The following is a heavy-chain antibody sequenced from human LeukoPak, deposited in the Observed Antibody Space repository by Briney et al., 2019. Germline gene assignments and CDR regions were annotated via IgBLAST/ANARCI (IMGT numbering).Heavy chain of an antibody. Sequence: SETLSLTCTVSGGSISSSSYYWGWIRQPPGKGPEWIGNIYYSGRTYDSPSLKSRVTISVDTSKNQFSLKLSSVTAADTAVYYCARILRYYYYMDVWGKGTTVTVSS. V-gene: IGHV4-39*01. CDR2: IYYSGRT. CDR3: ARILRYYYYMDV. D-gene: IGHD3-9*01. J-gene: IGHJ6*03. CDR1: GGSISSSSYY.